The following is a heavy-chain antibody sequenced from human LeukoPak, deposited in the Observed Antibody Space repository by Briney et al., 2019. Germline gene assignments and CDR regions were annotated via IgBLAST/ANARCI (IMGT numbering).Heavy chain of an antibody. CDR3: AKDRGRYHDSNGHYWGYYFDS. J-gene: IGHJ4*02. CDR2: ISGSGGST. Sequence: GGSLRLSCEASGFTFSTYVVNWVRQAPGKGLEWVSTISGSGGSTYYADSVKGRFTISRDNSKNTLYLQMSSLRVEDTAVYYCAKDRGRYHDSNGHYWGYYFDSWGQGIPVTVST. V-gene: IGHV3-23*01. D-gene: IGHD3-22*01. CDR1: GFTFSTYV.